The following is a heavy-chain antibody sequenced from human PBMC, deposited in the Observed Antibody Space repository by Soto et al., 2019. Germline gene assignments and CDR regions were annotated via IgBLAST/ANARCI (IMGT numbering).Heavy chain of an antibody. CDR1: GLPFSSYA. CDR3: AKDYSSVTPDTLTVVRSDH. D-gene: IGHD3-10*01. Sequence: GEYLRLSCAASGLPFSSYAMSWVRQAPGKGLEWVSIITSDGRTYYADSVKGRFTISRDNSKNTVYLQMNSLRAEDTAVYYCAKDYSSVTPDTLTVVRSDHCGEVAMVT. J-gene: IGHJ4*01. V-gene: IGHV3-23*01. CDR2: ITSDGRT.